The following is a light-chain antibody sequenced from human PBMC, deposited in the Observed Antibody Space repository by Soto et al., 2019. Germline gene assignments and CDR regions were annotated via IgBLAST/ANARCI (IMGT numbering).Light chain of an antibody. J-gene: IGKJ4*01. Sequence: DIQMTQSPSSLSASVGDRVIITCRASQGISNYLAGYQQKPGKVPKLLIYAASTLQSGVPSRFSGSGSGTDFTLTISSLQPEDVATYYCQKYYSAPPLFGGGTKVEI. CDR1: QGISNY. V-gene: IGKV1-27*01. CDR3: QKYYSAPPL. CDR2: AAS.